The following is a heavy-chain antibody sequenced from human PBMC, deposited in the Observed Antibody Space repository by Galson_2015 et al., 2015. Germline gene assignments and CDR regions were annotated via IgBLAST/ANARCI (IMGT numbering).Heavy chain of an antibody. CDR2: VYYSGST. V-gene: IGHV4-61*01. J-gene: IGHJ4*02. D-gene: IGHD4-17*01. CDR1: GASVSSGSYY. Sequence: ETLSLTCTVSGASVSSGSYYWSWIRQPPGKGLEWIGYVYYSGSTNYNPSLKSRVTVSMDTSKNQFSLKLTSVTAADTAVYYCARSKRAGDYEDYWGQGTVVTVSS. CDR3: ARSKRAGDYEDY.